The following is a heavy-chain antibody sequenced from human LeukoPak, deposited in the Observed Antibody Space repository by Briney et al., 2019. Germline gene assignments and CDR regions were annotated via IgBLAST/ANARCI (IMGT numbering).Heavy chain of an antibody. J-gene: IGHJ4*02. CDR1: GGSISSSSYY. Sequence: SETLSLTCTVSGGSISSSSYYWGWIRQPPGKGLEWIGSIYYSGSTYYNPSLKSRVTISVDTSKNQFSLKLSSVTAADTAVYYCARSTTEWSIPFDYWGQGTLVTVSS. CDR2: IYYSGST. D-gene: IGHD3-3*01. CDR3: ARSTTEWSIPFDY. V-gene: IGHV4-39*07.